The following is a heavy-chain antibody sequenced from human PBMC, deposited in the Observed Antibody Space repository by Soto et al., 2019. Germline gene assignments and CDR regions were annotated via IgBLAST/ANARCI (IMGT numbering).Heavy chain of an antibody. D-gene: IGHD5-18*01. CDR3: ARGGGYSFGLAPYYFDF. V-gene: IGHV3-30-3*01. Sequence: QSGGSLRLSCAASGFTFSSYAMHWVRQAPGKGLEWVAVISYDGSNKYYADSVKGRFTISRDNSKNTLYLQMNSLRAEDTAVYSCARGGGYSFGLAPYYFDFWGQGTLVTVSS. J-gene: IGHJ4*02. CDR2: ISYDGSNK. CDR1: GFTFSSYA.